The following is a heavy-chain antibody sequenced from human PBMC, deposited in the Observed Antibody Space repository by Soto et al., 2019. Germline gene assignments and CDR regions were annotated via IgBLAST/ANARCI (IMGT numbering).Heavy chain of an antibody. Sequence: GGSLRLSCAASGFTFSSYWMHWVRQAPGKGLVWVSRINSDGSSTSYADSVKGRFTISRDNAKNTLYLQMNSLRAEDTTVYYCAKVMVRGVSGFDYWGQGTLVTVSS. J-gene: IGHJ4*02. CDR1: GFTFSSYW. V-gene: IGHV3-74*01. CDR2: INSDGSST. D-gene: IGHD3-10*01. CDR3: AKVMVRGVSGFDY.